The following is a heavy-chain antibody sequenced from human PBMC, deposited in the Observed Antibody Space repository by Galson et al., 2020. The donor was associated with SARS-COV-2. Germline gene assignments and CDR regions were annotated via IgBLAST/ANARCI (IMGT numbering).Heavy chain of an antibody. CDR1: GYTLTELS. D-gene: IGHD3-22*01. CDR3: ATGPLGGYYDSSGYCYRSVWFDP. J-gene: IGHJ5*02. Sequence: ASVKVSCKVSGYTLTELSMHWVRQAPGKGLEWMGGFDPEDGETIYAQKFQGRVTMTEDTSTDTAYMELSSLRSEDTAVYYCATGPLGGYYDSSGYCYRSVWFDPWGQGTLVTVSS. CDR2: FDPEDGET. V-gene: IGHV1-24*01.